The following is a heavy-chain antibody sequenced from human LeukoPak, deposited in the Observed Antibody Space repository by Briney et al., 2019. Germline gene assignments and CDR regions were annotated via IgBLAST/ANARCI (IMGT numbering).Heavy chain of an antibody. Sequence: GRSLRLSCAASGFTFDDYAMHWVRQAPGKGLEWVSGISWNSGSIGYADSVKGRFTISRDNAKNSLYLQVNSLRAEDTAFYYCVKGGMVRGVGVDYWGQGTLVTVSS. V-gene: IGHV3-9*01. D-gene: IGHD3-10*01. CDR3: VKGGMVRGVGVDY. CDR1: GFTFDDYA. CDR2: ISWNSGSI. J-gene: IGHJ4*02.